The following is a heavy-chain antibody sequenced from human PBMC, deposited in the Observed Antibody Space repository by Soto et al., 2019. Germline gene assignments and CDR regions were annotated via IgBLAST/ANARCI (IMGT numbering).Heavy chain of an antibody. CDR3: ANERLLWFGDDDAFDI. CDR1: GFTFSNAW. Sequence: GGSLRLSCAASGFTFSNAWINWVRQAPGKGLEWVGRIKSKTDGGTTDFAAPVKGRFAISRDDSKDMVYLQMNSLKTEDAAVYYCANERLLWFGDDDAFDIWGQGTMVTVSS. CDR2: IKSKTDGGTT. V-gene: IGHV3-15*07. J-gene: IGHJ3*02. D-gene: IGHD3-10*01.